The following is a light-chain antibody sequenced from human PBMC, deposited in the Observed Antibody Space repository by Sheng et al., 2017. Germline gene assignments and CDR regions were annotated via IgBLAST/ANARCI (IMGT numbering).Light chain of an antibody. CDR3: LQLDTYPPT. CDR1: QGISNN. CDR2: VAS. J-gene: IGKJ4*01. V-gene: IGKV1-9*01. Sequence: DIQLTQSPSFLSASVGDRVTITCRASQGISNNLAWYQQKPGKAPKLLISVASTLQGGVPSRFRGSGSGTEFTLTISSLQPEDFASYYCLQLDTYPPTFGGGTEGGDQT.